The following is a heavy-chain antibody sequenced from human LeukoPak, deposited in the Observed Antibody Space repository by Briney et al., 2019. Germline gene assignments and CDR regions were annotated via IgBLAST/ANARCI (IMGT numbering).Heavy chain of an antibody. D-gene: IGHD3-22*01. CDR2: INSGGST. Sequence: GGSLRLSCAASGFTVSSNYMSWVRQAPGKGLEWVSVINSGGSTYYADSVKGRFTISRDNSKNTLYLQMNSLRAEDTAVYYCATRSKYYYDSSGYYYFDYWGQGTLVTVSS. CDR3: ATRSKYYYDSSGYYYFDY. V-gene: IGHV3-53*01. J-gene: IGHJ4*02. CDR1: GFTVSSNY.